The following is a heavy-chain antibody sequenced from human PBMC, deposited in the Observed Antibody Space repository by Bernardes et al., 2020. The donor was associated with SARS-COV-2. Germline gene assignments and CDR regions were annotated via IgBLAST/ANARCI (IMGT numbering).Heavy chain of an antibody. CDR2: MSGDVSGT. CDR1: GLTFSSFW. CDR3: AGTTITCCDY. J-gene: IGHJ4*02. D-gene: IGHD3-10*01. Sequence: VESLRLSCEASGLTFSSFWIHWVRQSPGKVLILFSRMSGDVSGTTYADSVTGRFTISRDNSRNTLYLQMNSLTPEDSGLYYCAGTTITCCDYWDQGTLVTVSA. V-gene: IGHV3-74*01.